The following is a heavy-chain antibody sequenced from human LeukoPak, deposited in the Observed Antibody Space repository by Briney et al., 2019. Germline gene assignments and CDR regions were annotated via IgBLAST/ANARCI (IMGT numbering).Heavy chain of an antibody. J-gene: IGHJ4*02. V-gene: IGHV3-48*01. CDR2: ITTSSSTT. D-gene: IGHD4-23*01. CDR1: GFIFSNYN. Sequence: GGTLRLSCAASGFIFSNYNMNWVRQAPGKGLEWVSYITTSSSTTYYAASVKGRFTISRDNAKNSLYLQMISLRAEDTAVYYCAKEARAVRFDYWGQGTLVTVSS. CDR3: AKEARAVRFDY.